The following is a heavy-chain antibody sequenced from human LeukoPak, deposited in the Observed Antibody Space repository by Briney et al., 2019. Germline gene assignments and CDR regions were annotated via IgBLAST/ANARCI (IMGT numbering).Heavy chain of an antibody. Sequence: SETLSLTCTVSGGSMSSYYWSWIRQSPGKGLEWIGYIYYSGSTNYNPSLKSRVTISVDTSKNQFSLKLSSVTAADTAVYYCARDGSGNYYDSSGYRNWFDPWGQGTLVTVSS. CDR1: GGSMSSYY. CDR2: IYYSGST. V-gene: IGHV4-59*12. J-gene: IGHJ5*02. D-gene: IGHD3-22*01. CDR3: ARDGSGNYYDSSGYRNWFDP.